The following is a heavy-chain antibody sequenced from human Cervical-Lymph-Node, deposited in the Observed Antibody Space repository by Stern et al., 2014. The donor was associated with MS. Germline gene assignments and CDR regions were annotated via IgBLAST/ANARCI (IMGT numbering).Heavy chain of an antibody. CDR3: AREGGMATTWYYFDY. V-gene: IGHV5-51*03. D-gene: IGHD5-24*01. CDR1: GYRFTSYW. Sequence: VQLVQSGAEVKKPGESLKISCEGSGYRFTSYWIAWVRQMPGKGLEWMGIIDPGDSEIRYGPSFQGQVTISADKSTSTAYLQWSSLKASDTAMYYCAREGGMATTWYYFDYWGQGTLVTVSS. J-gene: IGHJ4*02. CDR2: IDPGDSEI.